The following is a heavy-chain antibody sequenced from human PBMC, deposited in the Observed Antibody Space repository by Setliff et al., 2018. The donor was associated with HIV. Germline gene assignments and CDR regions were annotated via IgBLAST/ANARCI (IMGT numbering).Heavy chain of an antibody. Sequence: PGGSLRLSCAASGFTFSSYGMHWVRQAPGKGLEWVAFIRYDGSNKYYADSVKGRFTISRDNSRTTMYLQMNSLRAEDTAVYYCAKRATATAPFDYWGQGTLVTVSS. CDR1: GFTFSSYG. CDR3: AKRATATAPFDY. V-gene: IGHV3-30*02. CDR2: IRYDGSNK. J-gene: IGHJ4*02. D-gene: IGHD2-15*01.